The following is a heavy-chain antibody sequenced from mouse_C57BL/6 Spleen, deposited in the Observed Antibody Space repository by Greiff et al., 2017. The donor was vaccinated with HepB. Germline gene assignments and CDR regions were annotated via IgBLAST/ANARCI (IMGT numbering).Heavy chain of an antibody. CDR1: GYSITSGYY. D-gene: IGHD1-1*01. CDR3: ARDPYYYGSSLYFDY. J-gene: IGHJ2*01. CDR2: ISYDGSN. V-gene: IGHV3-6*01. Sequence: EVKLQESGPGLVKPSQSLSLTCSVTGYSITSGYYWNWIRQFPGNKLEWMGYISYDGSNNYNPSLKNRISITRDTSKNQFFLKLNSVTTEDTATYYCARDPYYYGSSLYFDYWGQGTTLTVSS.